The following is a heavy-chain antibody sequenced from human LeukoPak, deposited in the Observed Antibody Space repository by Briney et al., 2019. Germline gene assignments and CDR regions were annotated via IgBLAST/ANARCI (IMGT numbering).Heavy chain of an antibody. V-gene: IGHV3-23*01. Sequence: GGSLRVSCAASGFTFHNYAMSWVRQAPGKGLEWVSAISGGGGTTYYADSVKGRFTISIDNSKNSLYLQMNSLRAEDTAVYYCAKAKEQWLVPSFDYWGQGTLVTVSS. J-gene: IGHJ4*02. CDR3: AKAKEQWLVPSFDY. D-gene: IGHD6-19*01. CDR2: ISGGGGTT. CDR1: GFTFHNYA.